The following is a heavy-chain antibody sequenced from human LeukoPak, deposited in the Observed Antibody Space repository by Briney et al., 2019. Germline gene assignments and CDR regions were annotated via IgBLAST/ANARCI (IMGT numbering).Heavy chain of an antibody. J-gene: IGHJ6*02. V-gene: IGHV1-24*01. Sequence: ASVKVSCMVSGYTLTELSMHWVRQAPGKGLEWMGGFDPEDGETIYAQKFQGRVTMTRDTPTSTVYMELSSLRSEDTAVYYCARGGFLEWPSFYGMDVWGQGTTVTVSS. CDR2: FDPEDGET. CDR3: ARGGFLEWPSFYGMDV. CDR1: GYTLTELS. D-gene: IGHD3-3*01.